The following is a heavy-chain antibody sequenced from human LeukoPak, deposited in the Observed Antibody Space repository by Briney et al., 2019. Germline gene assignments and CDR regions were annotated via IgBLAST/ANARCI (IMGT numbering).Heavy chain of an antibody. D-gene: IGHD3-3*01. CDR1: GGTFSSYA. V-gene: IGHV1-69*13. CDR2: IIPIFGTA. J-gene: IGHJ3*02. Sequence: ASVKVSCKASGGTFSSYAISWVRQAPGQGLEWMGGIIPIFGTANYAQKFQGRVTITADESTSTAYMELSSLRSEDTAVYYCARGYDFWSGYFVDAFDTWGQGTMVTVSS. CDR3: ARGYDFWSGYFVDAFDT.